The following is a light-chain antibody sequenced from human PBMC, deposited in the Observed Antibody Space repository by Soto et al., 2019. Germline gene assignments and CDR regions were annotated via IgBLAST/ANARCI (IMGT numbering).Light chain of an antibody. Sequence: VLTQSPATLSLSPGERATLSCRASQSVSSYLAWYQQRPGQAPRLLIYDASNRATGIPARFSGSGSGTDFTLTITSLEPEDFAVYYCQQRSNWPLTFGGGTKVEIK. CDR2: DAS. CDR1: QSVSSY. CDR3: QQRSNWPLT. V-gene: IGKV3-11*01. J-gene: IGKJ4*01.